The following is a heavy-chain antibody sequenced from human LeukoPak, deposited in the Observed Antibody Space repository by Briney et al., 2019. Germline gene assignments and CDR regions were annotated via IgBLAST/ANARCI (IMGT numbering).Heavy chain of an antibody. D-gene: IGHD3-22*01. J-gene: IGHJ4*02. Sequence: PGGSLRLSCAASGFTFSSYSMNWLRQAPGKGPEWVSYISSSSSTIYYADSVKGRFTISRDNAKNSLYLQMNSLRDEDTAVYYCARGATYYYDSSGYGFIDYWGQGTLVTVSS. CDR3: ARGATYYYDSSGYGFIDY. CDR1: GFTFSSYS. CDR2: ISSSSSTI. V-gene: IGHV3-48*02.